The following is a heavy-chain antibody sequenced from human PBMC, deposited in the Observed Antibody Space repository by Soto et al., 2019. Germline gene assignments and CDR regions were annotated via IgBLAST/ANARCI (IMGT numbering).Heavy chain of an antibody. Sequence: GGSLRLSCSASGFTFSSHGMHWARQAPGKGLEWVAVVWYDGSNKYYADSVKGRFTISRDNYKNTLYLQMNSLRAEDTAVYYCARRSLLWFGDTYYYYGMDVWGQGTTVTVSS. V-gene: IGHV3-33*01. CDR2: VWYDGSNK. J-gene: IGHJ6*02. CDR3: ARRSLLWFGDTYYYYGMDV. D-gene: IGHD3-10*01. CDR1: GFTFSSHG.